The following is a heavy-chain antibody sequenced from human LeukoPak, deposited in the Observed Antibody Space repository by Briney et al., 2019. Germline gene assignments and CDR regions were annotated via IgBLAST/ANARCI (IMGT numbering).Heavy chain of an antibody. J-gene: IGHJ3*02. D-gene: IGHD2-2*01. CDR3: ARVSGCSSISCRDAFDI. CDR1: GGTFSSYA. CDR2: IIPIFGTA. V-gene: IGHV1-69*05. Sequence: ASVKVSCKASGGTFSSYAISWVRQAPGQGLEWMEGIIPIFGTANYAQKFQGRVTITTDESTSTAYMELSSLRSEDTAVYYCARVSGCSSISCRDAFDIWGQGTMVTVSS.